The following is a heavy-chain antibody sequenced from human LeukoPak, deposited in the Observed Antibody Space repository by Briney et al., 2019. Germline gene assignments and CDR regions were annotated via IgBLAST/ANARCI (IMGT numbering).Heavy chain of an antibody. CDR2: IYYSGST. J-gene: IGHJ4*02. Sequence: SETLSLTCTVSGGSISSSSYYWGWIRQPPGKGLEWIGSIYYSGSTYYNPSLKSRVTISVDTSKNQFSLKLSSVTAADTAVYYCARDAMVRGVANDYWGQGTLVTVSS. CDR1: GGSISSSSYY. D-gene: IGHD3-10*01. CDR3: ARDAMVRGVANDY. V-gene: IGHV4-39*07.